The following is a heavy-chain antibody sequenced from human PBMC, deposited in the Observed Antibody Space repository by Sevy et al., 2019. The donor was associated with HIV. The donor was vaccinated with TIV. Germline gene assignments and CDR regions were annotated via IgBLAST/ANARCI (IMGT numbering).Heavy chain of an antibody. D-gene: IGHD4-17*01. V-gene: IGHV3-30*18. CDR1: GFTFSHYA. CDR3: AKDHAVTTEWVVFDS. Sequence: GGSLRLSCAASGFTFSHYAMHWIRQAPGKGLEWVAAISFDGAGRNYADSVRGRFTISRDDSKNTVYLHMRVLRSEDTAVYFCAKDHAVTTEWVVFDSWGQGTLVTVSS. CDR2: ISFDGAGR. J-gene: IGHJ4*02.